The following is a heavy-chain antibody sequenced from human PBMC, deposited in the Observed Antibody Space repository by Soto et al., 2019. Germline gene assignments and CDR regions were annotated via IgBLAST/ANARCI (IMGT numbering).Heavy chain of an antibody. CDR1: GGSISGSSYY. CDR2: IHYTGRT. CDR3: ASGGEGSIAVAG. V-gene: IGHV4-39*01. J-gene: IGHJ4*02. Sequence: PSETLSLTCTVSGGSISGSSYYWGWIRQPPGKGLEWIGAIHYTGRTYYKPSLKSRVTISVDTSKNQSSLKLNSVTAADTAVYYCASGGEGSIAVAGWGQGTLVTVSS. D-gene: IGHD6-19*01.